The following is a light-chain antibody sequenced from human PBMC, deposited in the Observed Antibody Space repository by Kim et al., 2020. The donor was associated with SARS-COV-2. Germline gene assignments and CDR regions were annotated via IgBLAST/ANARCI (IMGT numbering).Light chain of an antibody. CDR3: NSRDSSGNPRWV. CDR2: GKN. V-gene: IGLV3-19*01. J-gene: IGLJ3*02. CDR1: SLRSYY. Sequence: LGRTGRITCQGDSLRSYYASWYQQKPGQAPVLVIYGKNNRPSGIPDRFSGSSSGNTASLTITGAQAEDEADYYCNSRDSSGNPRWVFGGGTKLTVL.